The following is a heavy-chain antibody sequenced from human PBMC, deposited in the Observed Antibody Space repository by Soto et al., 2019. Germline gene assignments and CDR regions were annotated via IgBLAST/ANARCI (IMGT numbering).Heavy chain of an antibody. CDR1: GGSFSGYY. Sequence: SETLSLTCAVYGGSFSGYYWSWIPQPPGKGLEWIGEIKHSGSTNYNPSLKSRVTISVDTSKNQFSLKLSSVTAAYTAVYYCARLYGSRGPFDYWGQGTLVTVSS. CDR3: ARLYGSRGPFDY. V-gene: IGHV4-34*01. D-gene: IGHD6-13*01. J-gene: IGHJ4*02. CDR2: IKHSGST.